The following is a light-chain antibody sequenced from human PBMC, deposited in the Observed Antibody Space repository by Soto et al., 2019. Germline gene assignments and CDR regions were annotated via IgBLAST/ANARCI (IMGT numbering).Light chain of an antibody. J-gene: IGKJ1*01. V-gene: IGKV1-5*03. CDR2: AAS. Sequence: DIHMTQSPSALSASIGDRVTITCRASQSISIWLAWYQQKPGKAPKLLIYAASSLESGVPSRFSGSGSGTDFTLTISRLEPEDFAVYYCQQYGSSPRTFGQGTKVDIK. CDR3: QQYGSSPRT. CDR1: QSISIW.